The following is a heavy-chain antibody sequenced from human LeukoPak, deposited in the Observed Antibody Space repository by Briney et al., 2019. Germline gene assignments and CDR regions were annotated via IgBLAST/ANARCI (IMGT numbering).Heavy chain of an antibody. CDR2: IYYSGST. V-gene: IGHV4-59*01. CDR1: GGSISSYY. Sequence: SETLSLTCTVSGGSISSYYWSWIRQPPGKGLEWIGDIYYSGSTNYNPSLKSRVTISVDTSKNQFSLTLSSVTAADTAVYYCARGGYGDYEGDWYFDLWGRGTLVTVSS. D-gene: IGHD4-17*01. J-gene: IGHJ2*01. CDR3: ARGGYGDYEGDWYFDL.